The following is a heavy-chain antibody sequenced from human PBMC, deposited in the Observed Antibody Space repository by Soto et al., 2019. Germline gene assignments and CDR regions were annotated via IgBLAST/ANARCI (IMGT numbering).Heavy chain of an antibody. Sequence: SETLSLTCAVYGGSFSGYYWSWIRQPPGKGLEWIGEINNSGSTNYNPSLKSRVTISVDTSKNQFSLKLSSVTAADTAVYYCARCGRRYCSSTSCYMSRSLDSWGQGTLVTVSP. V-gene: IGHV4-34*01. J-gene: IGHJ4*02. CDR3: ARCGRRYCSSTSCYMSRSLDS. CDR1: GGSFSGYY. D-gene: IGHD2-2*02. CDR2: INNSGST.